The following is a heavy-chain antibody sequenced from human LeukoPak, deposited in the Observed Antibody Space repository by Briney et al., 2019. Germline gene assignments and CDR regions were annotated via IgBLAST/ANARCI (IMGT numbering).Heavy chain of an antibody. Sequence: GGSLRLSCAVSGFTFSDSAMHWVRQASGKGLEWVGRIRSKANNYATTYDASVRGRFTISRDDSKNTAYLQMNSLKTEDTAVYYCARDRYSNYDYWGQGTLVTVSS. CDR1: GFTFSDSA. CDR2: IRSKANNYAT. V-gene: IGHV3-73*01. D-gene: IGHD4-11*01. CDR3: ARDRYSNYDY. J-gene: IGHJ4*02.